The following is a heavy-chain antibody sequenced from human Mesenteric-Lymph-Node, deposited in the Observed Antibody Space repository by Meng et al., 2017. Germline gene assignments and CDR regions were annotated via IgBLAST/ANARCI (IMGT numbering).Heavy chain of an antibody. J-gene: IGHJ4*02. CDR1: GGSISSSSSY. V-gene: IGHV4-39*06. CDR2: TYYSGTT. Sequence: RLQLQGRGPGLVKPSETLSPTCIVSGGSISSSSSYWGWVRQPPGKGLEWIGSTYYSGTTYYSPSLESRLTMAVDTSKKQFSLKLRSVTAADTAVYYCARASPLHWFGELYYFDDWGQGTLVTVSS. CDR3: ARASPLHWFGELYYFDD. D-gene: IGHD3-10*01.